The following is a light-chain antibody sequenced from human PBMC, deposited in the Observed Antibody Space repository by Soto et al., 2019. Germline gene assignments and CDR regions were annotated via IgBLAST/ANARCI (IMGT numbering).Light chain of an antibody. Sequence: QSALTQPPSASGSPGQSVTISCTGTSSDVGDYNYVSWYQQHPGKAPKLMIYEVSKRPSGVPDRFSGSKSGNTASLTVSGLQAEDEADYSCSPYAASNNVLFGGGTK. V-gene: IGLV2-8*01. CDR1: SSDVGDYNY. CDR3: SPYAASNNVL. CDR2: EVS. J-gene: IGLJ2*01.